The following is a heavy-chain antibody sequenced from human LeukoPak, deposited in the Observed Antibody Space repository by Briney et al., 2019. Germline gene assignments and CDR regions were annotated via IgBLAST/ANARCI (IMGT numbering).Heavy chain of an antibody. CDR3: ARVRQWLAPGDY. J-gene: IGHJ4*02. Sequence: ASVKVSCKASGGTFSSYAISWVRQAPGQGLEWMGWISAYNGNTNYAQKLQGRVTMTTDTSTSTAYMELRSLRSDDTAVYYCARVRQWLAPGDYWGQGTLVTVSS. V-gene: IGHV1-18*01. CDR2: ISAYNGNT. CDR1: GGTFSSYA. D-gene: IGHD6-19*01.